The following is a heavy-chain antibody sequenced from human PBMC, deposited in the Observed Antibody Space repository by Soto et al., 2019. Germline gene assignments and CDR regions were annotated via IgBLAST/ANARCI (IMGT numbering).Heavy chain of an antibody. CDR2: IYHSGST. Sequence: SETXSLTCAFSGVSIISGCWCWSWIRQPPGKGMEWIGYIYHSGSTYYNPSLKSRVTISVDRSKNQFSLKLSSVTAEDTAVYYCDREGSKNWLDTWGQGTLVTVSS. J-gene: IGHJ5*02. CDR1: GVSIISGCWC. CDR3: DREGSKNWLDT. V-gene: IGHV4-30-2*01. D-gene: IGHD6-13*01.